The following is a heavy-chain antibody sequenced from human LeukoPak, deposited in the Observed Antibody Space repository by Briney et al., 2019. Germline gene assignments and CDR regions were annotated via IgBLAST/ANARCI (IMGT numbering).Heavy chain of an antibody. Sequence: SVTVSCKASGGTFSSYAISWVRQAPGKGLEWMGWIIPILGTANYAQKFQGRVTITTDESTSTAYRELSSLRSEDTAVYYCARVRNWFDPWGQGTLVTVSS. CDR3: ARVRNWFDP. V-gene: IGHV1-69*05. CDR2: IIPILGTA. J-gene: IGHJ5*02. CDR1: GGTFSSYA.